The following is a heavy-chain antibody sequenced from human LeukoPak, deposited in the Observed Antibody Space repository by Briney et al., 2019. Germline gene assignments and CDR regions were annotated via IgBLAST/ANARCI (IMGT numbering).Heavy chain of an antibody. V-gene: IGHV3-30*18. Sequence: PGGSLRLSCAASGFTFSSYGMHWVRQAPGKGLEWGAVISYDGSNKYYADSVKGRSTISRDNSRNTLYLQMNSLRAEDTAVYYCAKSGSVSASYYDCWGQGALVTVSS. CDR2: ISYDGSNK. CDR1: GFTFSSYG. D-gene: IGHD3-10*01. J-gene: IGHJ4*02. CDR3: AKSGSVSASYYDC.